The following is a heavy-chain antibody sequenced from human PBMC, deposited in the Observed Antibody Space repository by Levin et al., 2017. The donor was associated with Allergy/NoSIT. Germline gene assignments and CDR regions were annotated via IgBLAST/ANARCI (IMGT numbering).Heavy chain of an antibody. D-gene: IGHD1-26*01. J-gene: IGHJ4*02. CDR1: GFTFDDYA. CDR3: AGLGAGLDY. CDR2: ITWNSDNK. Sequence: QAGGSLRLSCTASGFTFDDYAMHWVRQVPGRGLEWLSGITWNSDNKGYADSVKGRITISRDNAKNSLYLQMNSLTPEDTAFYYCAGLGAGLDYWGQGILVTVSS. V-gene: IGHV3-9*01.